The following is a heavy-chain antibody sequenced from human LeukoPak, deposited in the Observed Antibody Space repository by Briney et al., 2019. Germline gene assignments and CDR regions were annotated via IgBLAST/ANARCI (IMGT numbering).Heavy chain of an antibody. D-gene: IGHD3-3*01. Sequence: ASVKVSCKASGYTFTSYGISWVRQAPGQGLEWMGWISAYNGNTNYAQKLQGRVTMTTDTSTSTAYMELRGLRSDDTAVYYCARVNFWSGYYGNLYYYYMDVWGKGTTVTVSS. CDR2: ISAYNGNT. J-gene: IGHJ6*03. V-gene: IGHV1-18*01. CDR3: ARVNFWSGYYGNLYYYYMDV. CDR1: GYTFTSYG.